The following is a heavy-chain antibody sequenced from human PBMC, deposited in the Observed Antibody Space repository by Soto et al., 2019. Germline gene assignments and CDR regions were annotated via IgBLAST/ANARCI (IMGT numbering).Heavy chain of an antibody. D-gene: IGHD1-26*01. CDR3: ARDSAVGATQFDP. J-gene: IGHJ5*02. Sequence: QVQLVQSGAEVKKPGSSVKVSCKASGDTFSSYAICWVRQAPGQGLEWMGGIIPNIGTANYAQKFQGRVTITADKSTGTDYMEMRSLRSEDTAEYYGARDSAVGATQFDPWGQGTLVTGSS. V-gene: IGHV1-69*06. CDR1: GDTFSSYA. CDR2: IIPNIGTA.